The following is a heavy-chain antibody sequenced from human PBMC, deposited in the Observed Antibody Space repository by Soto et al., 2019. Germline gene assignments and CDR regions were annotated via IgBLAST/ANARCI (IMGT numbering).Heavy chain of an antibody. CDR3: ARLRASNYEAYQH. J-gene: IGHJ1*01. CDR2: INPIFGTA. D-gene: IGHD4-4*01. V-gene: IGHV1-69*12. CDR1: GGTFSTYP. Sequence: QVQLVQSGAEVKKPGSSVKVSCKASGGTFSTYPISWVRQAPGQGLEWMGGINPIFGTANYGQKLQGRVTKTADESTTTAYMQLSSLRSDDTAVYYCARLRASNYEAYQHWGQGTLVIVSS.